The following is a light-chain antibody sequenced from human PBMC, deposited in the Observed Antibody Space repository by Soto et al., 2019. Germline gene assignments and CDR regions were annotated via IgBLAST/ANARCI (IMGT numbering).Light chain of an antibody. J-gene: IGLJ1*01. CDR2: DVS. CDR3: SSYTSSSTLV. V-gene: IGLV2-14*01. CDR1: SSDVGGYDY. Sequence: QSVLTQPASVSWSPGQSITISCTGTSSDVGGYDYVSWYQQHPGKAPKLMIYDVSNRPSGVSDRFSGSKSGNTASLTISGLQAEDEAVYYCSSYTSSSTLVFGTGTKVTVL.